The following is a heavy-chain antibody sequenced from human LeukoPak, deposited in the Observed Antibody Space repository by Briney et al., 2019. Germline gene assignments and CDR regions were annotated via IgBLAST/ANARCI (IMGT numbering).Heavy chain of an antibody. CDR1: GFTFSSYA. D-gene: IGHD2-2*01. V-gene: IGHV3-30*02. Sequence: GGSLRLSCAASGFTFSSYAMHWVRQAPGKGLEWVAFIRYDGSDKYYADSVKRRFTISRDISKNTLYLQMNSLRAEDTAVYFCAKESSLGYCSSTSCYYFDYWGQGTLVTVSS. CDR2: IRYDGSDK. CDR3: AKESSLGYCSSTSCYYFDY. J-gene: IGHJ4*02.